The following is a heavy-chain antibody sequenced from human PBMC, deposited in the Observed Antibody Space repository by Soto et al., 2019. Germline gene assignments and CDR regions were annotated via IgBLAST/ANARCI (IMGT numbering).Heavy chain of an antibody. D-gene: IGHD3-10*01. CDR2: ISSNSGTI. V-gene: IGHV3-48*02. J-gene: IGHJ4*02. Sequence: GGSLRLSCAASGFIFTSYAMNWVRQAPGKGLEWVSYISSNSGTIYYTDSVKGRFTISRDNTKNSLYLQMNSLRDEDTAVYYCARDWYYYGSGSYYPFDYWGQGTLVTVSS. CDR3: ARDWYYYGSGSYYPFDY. CDR1: GFIFTSYA.